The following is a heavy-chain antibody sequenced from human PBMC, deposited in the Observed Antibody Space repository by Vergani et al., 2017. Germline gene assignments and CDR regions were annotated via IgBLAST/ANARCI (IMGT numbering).Heavy chain of an antibody. CDR2: IRNKAESHTT. CDR3: ARDNIGSYDY. V-gene: IGHV3-72*01. J-gene: IGHJ4*02. D-gene: IGHD1-26*01. CDR1: GFTFSDYY. Sequence: EVHLVESGGGLVQPGGSLRVSCAASGFTFSDYYMDWVRQAPGKGLEWIGRIRNKAESHTTEYAASVKGRFTISRDDSQNSLYLQMNSLETEDTALYYCARDNIGSYDYWGQGTLVTVSS.